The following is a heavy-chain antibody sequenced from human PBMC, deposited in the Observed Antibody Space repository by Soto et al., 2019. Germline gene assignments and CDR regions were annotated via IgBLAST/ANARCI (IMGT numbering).Heavy chain of an antibody. CDR2: IYYSGST. CDR3: ASAGYSSSWSPFDY. V-gene: IGHV4-59*08. D-gene: IGHD6-13*01. Sequence: QVQLQESGPGLVKPSETLSLTCTVSGGSISSYYWSWIRQPPGKGLEWIGYIYYSGSTNYNPSHKCRVTISVDTSKNQFSLKLSSVTAADTAVYYCASAGYSSSWSPFDYWGQGTLVTVSS. CDR1: GGSISSYY. J-gene: IGHJ4*02.